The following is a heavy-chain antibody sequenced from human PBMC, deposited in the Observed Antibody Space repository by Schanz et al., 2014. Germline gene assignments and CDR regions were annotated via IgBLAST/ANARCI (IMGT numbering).Heavy chain of an antibody. V-gene: IGHV3-7*01. CDR1: GFTFSSYG. CDR3: ARGGFGELSAFDI. D-gene: IGHD3-10*01. Sequence: EVHLVESGGGLVQPGGSLRLSCVASGFTFSSYGMHWVRQAPGKGLEWVANIKRDGSEKNYLDSVKGRFTISRDNAKNTLYLQMNSLRPEDTAVYYCARGGFGELSAFDIWGQGTMVTVSS. J-gene: IGHJ3*02. CDR2: IKRDGSEK.